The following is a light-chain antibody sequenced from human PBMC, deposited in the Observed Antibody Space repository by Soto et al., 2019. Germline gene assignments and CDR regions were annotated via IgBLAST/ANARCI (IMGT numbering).Light chain of an antibody. CDR2: DAS. Sequence: ELVLTQSPGTLSLSPGERATLSCRISLSVSVYLDWYQQKPGQAPRLLISDASNRATGIPARFSGSGSGTDFTLTISSLEPADFAVYYCHQRQYWPPITFGQGTRLEIK. CDR3: HQRQYWPPIT. J-gene: IGKJ5*01. CDR1: LSVSVY. V-gene: IGKV3-11*01.